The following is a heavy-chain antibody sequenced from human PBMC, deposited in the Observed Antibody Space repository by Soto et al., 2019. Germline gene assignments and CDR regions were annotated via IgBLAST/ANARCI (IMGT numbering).Heavy chain of an antibody. J-gene: IGHJ3*02. CDR3: ARGDFYDSSGPFSDAFDI. D-gene: IGHD3-22*01. V-gene: IGHV3-7*04. CDR1: GFTFSTYW. CDR2: IKPDGGEK. Sequence: SCAASGFTFSTYWMSWVRQAPGKGLEWVANIKPDGGEKWYVDSVRGRFTISRDNAKNSLYLQMNSLRAEDTAVYYCARGDFYDSSGPFSDAFDIWGQGTMVTVSS.